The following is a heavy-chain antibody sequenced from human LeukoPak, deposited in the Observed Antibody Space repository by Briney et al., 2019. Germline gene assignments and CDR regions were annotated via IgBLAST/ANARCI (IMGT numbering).Heavy chain of an antibody. CDR1: GFTFSTYW. CDR3: ARDRGWLVSDY. Sequence: GGSLRLSCAASGFTFSTYWMGWVRPAPGKGLEWLGNIKEDGSEKYYVDFVKGRFTISRDNAKNSLSLQMNSLRVEDTAVYYCARDRGWLVSDYWGQGTLVTVSS. J-gene: IGHJ4*02. V-gene: IGHV3-7*03. CDR2: IKEDGSEK. D-gene: IGHD6-19*01.